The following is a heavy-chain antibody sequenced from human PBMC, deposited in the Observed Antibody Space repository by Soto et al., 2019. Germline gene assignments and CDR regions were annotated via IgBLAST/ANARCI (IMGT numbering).Heavy chain of an antibody. J-gene: IGHJ6*02. CDR2: MNPNSGNT. D-gene: IGHD5-12*01. CDR3: ARGPEDGYNSDYYGMDV. Sequence: QVQLVQSGAEVKKPGASVKVSCKASGYTFTSYDINWVRQATGQGLEWMGWMNPNSGNTGYAQKFQGRVTMTRTTSISTAYMELSSLRSEDTAVYYCARGPEDGYNSDYYGMDVWGQGTTVTVSS. V-gene: IGHV1-8*01. CDR1: GYTFTSYD.